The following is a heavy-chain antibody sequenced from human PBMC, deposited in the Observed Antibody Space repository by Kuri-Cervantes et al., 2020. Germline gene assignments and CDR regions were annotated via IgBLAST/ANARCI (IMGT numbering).Heavy chain of an antibody. CDR2: IKQDGSEK. D-gene: IGHD5-18*01. V-gene: IGHV3-7*01. Sequence: GGSLRLSCAASGFTFSSYWMSWVRQAPGKGLEWVANIKQDGSEKYYVDSVKGRFTISRDNAKNTLYLQMNSLRAEDTAVYYCSGWGDTAMVREYYFDYGGQGTLVTVSS. J-gene: IGHJ4*02. CDR1: GFTFSSYW. CDR3: SGWGDTAMVREYYFDY.